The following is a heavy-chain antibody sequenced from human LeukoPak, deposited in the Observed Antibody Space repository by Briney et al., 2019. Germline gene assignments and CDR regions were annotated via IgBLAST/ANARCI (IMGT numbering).Heavy chain of an antibody. CDR1: GGSFSGYY. CDR2: INHSGST. D-gene: IGHD5-18*01. J-gene: IGHJ6*03. Sequence: SETLSLTCAVYGGSFSGYYWSWIRQPPGKGLEWIGEINHSGSTNYNPSLKSRVTISVDTSKNQFSLKLSSVTAADTAVYYCARPRRGYSYGYEGTMDVWAKGTTVTISS. CDR3: ARPRRGYSYGYEGTMDV. V-gene: IGHV4-34*01.